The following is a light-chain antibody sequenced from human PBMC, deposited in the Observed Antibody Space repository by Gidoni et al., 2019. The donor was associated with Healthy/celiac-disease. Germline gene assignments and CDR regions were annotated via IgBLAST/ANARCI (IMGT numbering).Light chain of an antibody. Sequence: EIVMTQSPATLSVSPGERATLSCRASQSVSSNLAWYQQKPGQAPRLLIYGASSSTTGIPARFSGSGSGTEFTLTISSLQSEDFAVYYCQQYNNWPPCTFGQGTKVETK. J-gene: IGKJ1*01. V-gene: IGKV3-15*01. CDR1: QSVSSN. CDR3: QQYNNWPPCT. CDR2: GAS.